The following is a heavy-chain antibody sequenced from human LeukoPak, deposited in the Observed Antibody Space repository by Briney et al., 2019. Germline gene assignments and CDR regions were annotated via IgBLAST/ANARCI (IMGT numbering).Heavy chain of an antibody. CDR2: IIPIFHTA. CDR1: GGDFSTYT. V-gene: IGHV1-69*13. Sequence: GASVKVSCKASGGDFSTYTINWVRQAPGQGLEWMGGIIPIFHTANYAHKFQGRVTITADESARTAYMELSSLGSDDTAVYYCARDHDSNVYHAQFAYWGQGTLVTVSS. J-gene: IGHJ4*02. CDR3: ARDHDSNVYHAQFAY. D-gene: IGHD3-22*01.